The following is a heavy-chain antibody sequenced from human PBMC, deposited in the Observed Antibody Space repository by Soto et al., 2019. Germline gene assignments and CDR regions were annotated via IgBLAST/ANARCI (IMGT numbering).Heavy chain of an antibody. D-gene: IGHD2-2*01. CDR3: AKDYRGYCSSTSCSEYYYYYYGMDV. V-gene: IGHV3-9*01. Sequence: ESGGGLVQPGRSLRLSCAASGFTFDDYAMHWVQQAPGKGLEWVSGISWNSGSIGYADSVKGRFTISRDNAKNSLYLQMNSLRAEDTALYYCAKDYRGYCSSTSCSEYYYYYYGMDVWGQGTTVTVSS. J-gene: IGHJ6*02. CDR2: ISWNSGSI. CDR1: GFTFDDYA.